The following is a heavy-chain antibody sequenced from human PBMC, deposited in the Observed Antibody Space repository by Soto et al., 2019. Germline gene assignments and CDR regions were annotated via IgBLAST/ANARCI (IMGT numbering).Heavy chain of an antibody. CDR3: ARDGDYYDSKALDY. CDR2: ISYDGSNK. D-gene: IGHD3-22*01. V-gene: IGHV3-30-3*01. Sequence: GGSLRLSCAASGFTFSSYAMHWVRQAPGKGLEWVAVISYDGSNKYYADSVKGRFTISRDNSKNTLYLQMNSLRAEDTAVYYCARDGDYYDSKALDYWGQGTLVTVSS. CDR1: GFTFSSYA. J-gene: IGHJ4*02.